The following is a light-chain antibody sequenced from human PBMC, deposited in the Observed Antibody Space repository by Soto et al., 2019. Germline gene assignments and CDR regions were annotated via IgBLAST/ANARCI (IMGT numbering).Light chain of an antibody. CDR2: GAS. Sequence: EIVLTQSPATLCLHQGEIATLSCIASQSVSSYLAWYQQKPGQAPRLLIYGASTRATGIPARFSGSGSGTEFTLTISSLQSEDFAVYYCQQYNNWNPIPFGQGTRMEIK. CDR3: QQYNNWNPIP. CDR1: QSVSSY. V-gene: IGKV3-15*01. J-gene: IGKJ5*01.